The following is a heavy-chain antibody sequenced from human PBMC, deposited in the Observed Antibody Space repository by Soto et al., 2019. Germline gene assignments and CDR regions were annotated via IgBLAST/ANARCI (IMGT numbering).Heavy chain of an antibody. D-gene: IGHD2-15*01. V-gene: IGHV4-31*03. Sequence: SETLSLTCTVSGGSISSGGYYWSWIRQHPGKGLEWIGYIYYSGSTYYNPSLKSRVTISVDTSKNQFSLKLSSVTAADTAVYYGARSHLGRDEYLQLWGQGTLVTVSS. J-gene: IGHJ1*01. CDR2: IYYSGST. CDR1: GGSISSGGYY. CDR3: ARSHLGRDEYLQL.